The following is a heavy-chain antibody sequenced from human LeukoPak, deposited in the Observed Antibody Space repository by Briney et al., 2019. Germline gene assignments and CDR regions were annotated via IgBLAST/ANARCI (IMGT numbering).Heavy chain of an antibody. Sequence: GGSLRLSCEASGFTFSDYYINWIRQAPGRGLEWIAYITGSGTSVYYADSVKGRFSVSRDNAANSVFLQMDSLRVDDSAVYFCTRDPEYSDIWGQGTLVTVSS. D-gene: IGHD4-17*01. J-gene: IGHJ4*02. CDR1: GFTFSDYY. CDR3: TRDPEYSDI. V-gene: IGHV3-11*01. CDR2: ITGSGTSV.